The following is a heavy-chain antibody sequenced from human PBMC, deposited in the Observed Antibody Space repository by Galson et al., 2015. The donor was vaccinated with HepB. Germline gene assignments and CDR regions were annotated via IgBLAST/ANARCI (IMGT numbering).Heavy chain of an antibody. CDR3: ATYKQKLTNLEY. CDR2: IGDDTWVPNPGRRTFT. V-gene: IGHV3-23*01. Sequence: SLRLSCAASGFSFSNYPLSWVRHSPGKGLEWVSSIGDDTWVPNPGRRTFTSYADSVSGRFTIFRDNSKSTLYLQMDSLRAEDTAIYYCATYKQKLTNLEYWGQGTLVTVSS. CDR1: GFSFSNYP. D-gene: IGHD1-1*01. J-gene: IGHJ4*02.